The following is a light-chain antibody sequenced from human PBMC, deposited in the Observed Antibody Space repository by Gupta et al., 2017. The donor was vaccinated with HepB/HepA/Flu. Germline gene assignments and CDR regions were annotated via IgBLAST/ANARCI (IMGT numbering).Light chain of an antibody. CDR3: QQYSSTPPT. Sequence: DIVMTQSPDSLAVSLGERATINCKSSQSVFSSSYNMKFLAWYQQRPGQPPKLLIYWASTRESGVPDRFSGSGSGTDFTLTISSLQAEDVAVYYCQQYSSTPPTFGLGTKLEIK. J-gene: IGKJ2*01. V-gene: IGKV4-1*01. CDR1: QSVFSSSYNMKF. CDR2: WAS.